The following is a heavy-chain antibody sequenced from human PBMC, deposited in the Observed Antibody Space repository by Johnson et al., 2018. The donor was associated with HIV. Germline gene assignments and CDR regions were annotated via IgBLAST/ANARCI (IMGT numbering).Heavy chain of an antibody. D-gene: IGHD5-24*01. CDR3: AKEKNGYHWTFDI. V-gene: IGHV3-30*04. CDR2: ISYDGSNK. CDR1: GFTFSSYA. J-gene: IGHJ3*02. Sequence: QVHLVESGGGVVQPGRSLRLSCAASGFTFSSYAMHWVRQAPGKGLEWVEVISYDGSNKYYADSVKGRFTISRDNSKNTLYLQMNSLRAEDTAVYYCAKEKNGYHWTFDIWGQGTMVTVSS.